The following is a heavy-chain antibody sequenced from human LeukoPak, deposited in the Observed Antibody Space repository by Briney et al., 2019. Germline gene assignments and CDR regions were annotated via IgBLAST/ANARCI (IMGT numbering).Heavy chain of an antibody. J-gene: IGHJ4*02. CDR1: GGSISSYY. CDR3: ARSLGYCSAGSCFPFDY. V-gene: IGHV4-59*01. Sequence: PSETLSLTCTVSGGSISSYYWSWIRQPPGKGLEWIGYIYYSGSTKYNPSLKSRVTISVDASKTQFSLKLNSVTAADTAVYYCARSLGYCSAGSCFPFDYWGQGTLVTVSS. CDR2: IYYSGST. D-gene: IGHD2-15*01.